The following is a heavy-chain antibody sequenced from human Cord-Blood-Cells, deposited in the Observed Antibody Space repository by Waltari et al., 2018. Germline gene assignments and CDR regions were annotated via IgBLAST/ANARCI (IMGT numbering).Heavy chain of an antibody. Sequence: QVQLQESGTGLVKPSETLSITCTVSGGSISSHYWSWIRQPPGKGLEWIGYIYYSGSTNYNPSLKSRVTISVDTSKNQFSLKLSSVTAADTAVYYCARSDFWSGYYDYWGQGTLVTVSS. D-gene: IGHD3-3*01. CDR2: IYYSGST. CDR1: GGSISSHY. CDR3: ARSDFWSGYYDY. J-gene: IGHJ4*02. V-gene: IGHV4-59*11.